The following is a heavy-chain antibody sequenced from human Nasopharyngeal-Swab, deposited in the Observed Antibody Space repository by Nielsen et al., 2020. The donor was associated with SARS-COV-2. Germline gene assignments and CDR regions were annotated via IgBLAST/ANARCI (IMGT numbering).Heavy chain of an antibody. D-gene: IGHD3-3*01. J-gene: IGHJ5*02. CDR3: ARGGRITIFGVAIPERARFDP. Sequence: ASVKVSCKASGYTFTSYAMHWVRQAPGQRLEWMGWINAGNGNTKYSQKFQGRVTITRETSASTAYMELSSLRSEDTAVYYCARGGRITIFGVAIPERARFDPWGQGTLVTVSS. V-gene: IGHV1-3*01. CDR2: INAGNGNT. CDR1: GYTFTSYA.